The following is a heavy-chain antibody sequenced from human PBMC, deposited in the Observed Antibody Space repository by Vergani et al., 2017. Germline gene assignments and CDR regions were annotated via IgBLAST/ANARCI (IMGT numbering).Heavy chain of an antibody. V-gene: IGHV3-9*03. CDR3: AKLYCSSTSCIDAFDI. Sequence: EVQLVESGGGLVQPGRSLRLSCAASGFTFDDYAMHWVRQAPGKGLEWVSGISWNSGRIGYADSVKGRFTISRDNAKNSLYLQMNSLRAEDMALYYCAKLYCSSTSCIDAFDIWGQGTMVTVSS. CDR2: ISWNSGRI. CDR1: GFTFDDYA. D-gene: IGHD2-2*01. J-gene: IGHJ3*02.